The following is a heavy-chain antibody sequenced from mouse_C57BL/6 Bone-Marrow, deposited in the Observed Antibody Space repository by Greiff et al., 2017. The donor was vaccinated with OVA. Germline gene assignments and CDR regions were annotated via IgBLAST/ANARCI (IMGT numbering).Heavy chain of an antibody. CDR3: ARLGSPYYFDY. Sequence: DVMLVESGGDLVKPGGSLKLSCAASGFTFSSYGMSWVRQTPDKRLEWVATISSGGSYTYYPDSVKGRFTISRDNAKNTLYLQMSSLKSEDTAMYYCARLGSPYYFDYWGQGTTLTVSS. J-gene: IGHJ2*01. CDR1: GFTFSSYG. CDR2: ISSGGSYT. V-gene: IGHV5-6*02. D-gene: IGHD1-1*02.